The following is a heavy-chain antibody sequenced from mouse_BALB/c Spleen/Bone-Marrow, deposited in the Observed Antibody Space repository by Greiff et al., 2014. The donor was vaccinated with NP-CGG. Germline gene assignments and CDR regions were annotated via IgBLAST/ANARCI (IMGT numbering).Heavy chain of an antibody. Sequence: VQLQQSGAELAKPGASVKMSCKASGYTFTIYWMHWVKQRPGQGLEWIGYTNPSTGYTEYNQKFKDKATLTADKSSSTAYVQLSSLTSEDSAVYYCARYGGRSYDGFAYWGQGTLVTVSA. V-gene: IGHV1-7*01. CDR1: GYTFTIYW. D-gene: IGHD2-12*01. CDR3: ARYGGRSYDGFAY. CDR2: TNPSTGYT. J-gene: IGHJ3*01.